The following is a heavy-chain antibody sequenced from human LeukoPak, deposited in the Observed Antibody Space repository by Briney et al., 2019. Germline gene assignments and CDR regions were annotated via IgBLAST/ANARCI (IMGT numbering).Heavy chain of an antibody. V-gene: IGHV3-23*01. Sequence: GGSLRLSCAASGFTFSSYAMSWVRQAPGEGLEWVSAISGSGGSTYYADSVKGRFTTSRDNSKNTMYLQMNSLSAEDTAVYYCAKWSYYGSGSYYNAYYYYGMDVWGQGTTVTVSS. CDR2: ISGSGGST. D-gene: IGHD3-10*01. CDR1: GFTFSSYA. CDR3: AKWSYYGSGSYYNAYYYYGMDV. J-gene: IGHJ6*02.